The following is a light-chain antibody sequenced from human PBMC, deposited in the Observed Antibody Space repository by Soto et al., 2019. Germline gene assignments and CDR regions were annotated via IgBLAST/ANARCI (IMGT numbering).Light chain of an antibody. J-gene: IGLJ3*02. CDR2: EVS. Sequence: QSALTQPPSASGSPGQSVTISCTGTSSDVGGYNYVSWYQQHPGKAPKLMIYEVSERPSGVSDRFSGSKSGNTASLTVSGLLADDEADYYCSSYAGSNNLVFGGGTKLTVL. V-gene: IGLV2-8*01. CDR3: SSYAGSNNLV. CDR1: SSDVGGYNY.